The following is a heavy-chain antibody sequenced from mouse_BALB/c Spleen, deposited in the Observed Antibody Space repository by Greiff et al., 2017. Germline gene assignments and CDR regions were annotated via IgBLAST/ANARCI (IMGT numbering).Heavy chain of an antibody. Sequence: EVMLVESGGGLVQPGGSLKLSCAASGFTFSSYTMSWVRQTPEKRLEWVAYISNGGGSTYYPDTVKGRFTISRDNAKNTLYLQMSSLKSEDTAMYYCARHREPYAMDYWGQGTSVTVSS. CDR3: ARHREPYAMDY. D-gene: IGHD3-3*01. J-gene: IGHJ4*01. CDR2: ISNGGGST. V-gene: IGHV5-12-2*01. CDR1: GFTFSSYT.